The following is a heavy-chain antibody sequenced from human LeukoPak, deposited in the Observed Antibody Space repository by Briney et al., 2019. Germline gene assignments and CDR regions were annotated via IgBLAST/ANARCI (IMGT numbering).Heavy chain of an antibody. J-gene: IGHJ4*02. V-gene: IGHV4-34*01. D-gene: IGHD5-18*01. CDR1: GGSFSGYY. CDR2: INHSGST. Sequence: SETLSLTCAVYGGSFSGYYWSWIRQPPGKGLEWTGEINHSGSTNYNPSLKSRVTISVDTSKNQFSLKLSSVTAADTAVYYCARERIQLWSAPGRQFDYWGQGTLVTVSS. CDR3: ARERIQLWSAPGRQFDY.